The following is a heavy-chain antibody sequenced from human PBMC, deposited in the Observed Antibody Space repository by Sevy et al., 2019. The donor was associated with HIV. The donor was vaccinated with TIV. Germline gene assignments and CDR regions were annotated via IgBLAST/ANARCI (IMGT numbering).Heavy chain of an antibody. Sequence: ASVKVSCKTSGYTFTKNDINWLRQAAGQGLEWMGWMSPDSGTAGYAQRFQGRVTFTRDTSKTTAYMELTNLTSDDTXXYYCTKXXXXFXXXSXXXXXXXWGQGXSVTVSS. CDR2: MSPDSGTA. V-gene: IGHV1-8*03. CDR3: TKXXXXFXXXSXXXXXXX. J-gene: IGHJ6*02. CDR1: GYTFTKND.